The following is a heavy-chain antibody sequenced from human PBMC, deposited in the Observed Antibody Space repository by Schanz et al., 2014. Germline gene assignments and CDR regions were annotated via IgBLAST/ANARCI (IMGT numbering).Heavy chain of an antibody. V-gene: IGHV3-33*08. Sequence: QVQLVESGGGVVQPGRFLRLSCAASGITLSGYGLHWVRQAPGKGLEWVAATRYDGNNKYYVDSVKGRFTISRDNSKNTLYLQVNSLRAEDTAVYYCVRDLGGDQTDYWGQGTLVTVSS. D-gene: IGHD4-17*01. J-gene: IGHJ4*02. CDR3: VRDLGGDQTDY. CDR2: TRYDGNNK. CDR1: GITLSGYG.